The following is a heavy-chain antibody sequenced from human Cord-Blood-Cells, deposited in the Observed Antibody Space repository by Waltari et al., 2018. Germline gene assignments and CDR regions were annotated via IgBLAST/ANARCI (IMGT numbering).Heavy chain of an antibody. D-gene: IGHD6-13*01. CDR3: ERGAEGMSWYVDY. V-gene: IGHV4-59*01. CDR2: IYYSGST. J-gene: IGHJ4*02. CDR1: GGSIRSYS. Sequence: QVQLQESGPGLVKPSETLSLTCTVSGGSIRSYSWSWLRQPPGKGLEWIGYIYYSGSTNYNPSLKSRVTISVDTSKNQFSLKLSSVTAADTAVYYCERGAEGMSWYVDYWGQGTLVTVSS.